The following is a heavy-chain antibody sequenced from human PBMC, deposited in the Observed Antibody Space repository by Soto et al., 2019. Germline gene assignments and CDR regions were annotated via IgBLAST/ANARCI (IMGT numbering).Heavy chain of an antibody. CDR1: GYTFTGYY. Sequence: ASVKVSCKASGYTFTGYYMHWVRQAPGQGLEWMGWINPNSGGTNYAQKFQGWVTMTRDTSISTAYMELSRLRSDDTAVYYCARGQYSGSYYVPYGMDVWGQGTTVTVSS. D-gene: IGHD1-26*01. V-gene: IGHV1-2*04. CDR3: ARGQYSGSYYVPYGMDV. CDR2: INPNSGGT. J-gene: IGHJ6*02.